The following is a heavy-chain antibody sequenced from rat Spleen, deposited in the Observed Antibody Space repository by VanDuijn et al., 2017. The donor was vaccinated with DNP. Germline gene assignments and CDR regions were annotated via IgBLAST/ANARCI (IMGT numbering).Heavy chain of an antibody. CDR2: IWKNGAT. V-gene: IGHV2-41*01. J-gene: IGHJ4*01. CDR1: GSSLTNFG. Sequence: QVQLRESGPGLVQPSQTLSLTCTVSGSSLTNFGLNWVRQPPGKGLEWMGVIWKNGATRYNSALKSRLSFSKATSKSQVFLKLNRLQTEDTATYYCARDLIIRDTTSAMDAWGQGTSVTVSS. CDR3: ARDLIIRDTTSAMDA. D-gene: IGHD4-3*01.